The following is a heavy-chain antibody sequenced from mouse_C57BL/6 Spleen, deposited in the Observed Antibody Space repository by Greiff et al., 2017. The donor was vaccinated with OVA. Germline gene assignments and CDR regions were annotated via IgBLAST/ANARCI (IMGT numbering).Heavy chain of an antibody. J-gene: IGHJ2*01. V-gene: IGHV1-64*01. D-gene: IGHD1-1*01. Sequence: VQLQQSGAELVKPGASVKLSCKASGYTFTSYWMHWVKQRPGQGLEWIGMIHPNSGSTNYTEKFKSKATLTVDKSSSTAYMQLSSLTSEDSAVYYCARSTTVGRGYYFDYWGQGTTLTVSS. CDR3: ARSTTVGRGYYFDY. CDR2: IHPNSGST. CDR1: GYTFTSYW.